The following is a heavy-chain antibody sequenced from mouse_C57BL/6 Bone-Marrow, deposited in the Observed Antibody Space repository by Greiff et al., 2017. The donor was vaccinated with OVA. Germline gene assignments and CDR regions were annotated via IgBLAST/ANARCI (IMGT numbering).Heavy chain of an antibody. Sequence: VQLQQSGPELVKPGASVKISCKASGYSFTSYYIHWVKQRPGQGLEWIGWIYPGSGNTKYNEKFKGKATLTADTSSSTAYMQLSSLTSEDSAVYYCASGYYYGSSLFAYWGQGTLVTVSA. CDR2: IYPGSGNT. V-gene: IGHV1-66*01. CDR3: ASGYYYGSSLFAY. CDR1: GYSFTSYY. J-gene: IGHJ3*01. D-gene: IGHD1-1*01.